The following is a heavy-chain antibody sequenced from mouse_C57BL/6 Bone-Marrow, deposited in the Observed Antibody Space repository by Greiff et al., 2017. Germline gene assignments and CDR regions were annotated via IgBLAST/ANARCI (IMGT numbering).Heavy chain of an antibody. CDR1: GYTFTSYW. Sequence: VQLQQPGAELVKPGASVKMSCKASGYTFTSYWITWVKQRPGQGLEWIGDIYPGSGSTNYNEKFKSKATLTVDTSSSTAYMQLSSLTSEDSAVYYCARRLIYYDSYYFDYWGQGTTLTVSS. V-gene: IGHV1-55*01. CDR2: IYPGSGST. J-gene: IGHJ2*01. CDR3: ARRLIYYDSYYFDY. D-gene: IGHD2-4*01.